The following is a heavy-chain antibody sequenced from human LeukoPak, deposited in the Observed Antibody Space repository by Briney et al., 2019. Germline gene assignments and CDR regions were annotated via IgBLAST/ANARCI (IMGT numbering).Heavy chain of an antibody. V-gene: IGHV3-30-3*01. J-gene: IGHJ4*02. CDR3: ARVDDSVWYQRGYFDY. CDR1: GFTFSSYA. CDR2: ISYDGSNK. Sequence: GGSLRLSCAASGFTFSSYAMHWVRQAPGKGLEWVAVISYDGSNKYYADSVKGRFTISRDNSKNTLYLQMNSLRAEDTAVYYCARVDDSVWYQRGYFDYWGQGTLVTVSS. D-gene: IGHD6-19*01.